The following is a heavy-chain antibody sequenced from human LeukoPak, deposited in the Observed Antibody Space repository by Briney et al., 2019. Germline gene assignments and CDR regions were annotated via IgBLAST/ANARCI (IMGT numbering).Heavy chain of an antibody. CDR2: MNPNSGNT. CDR3: ARDSNWNDSGCEIDY. V-gene: IGHV1-8*01. J-gene: IGHJ4*02. D-gene: IGHD1-1*01. Sequence: ASVKVSCKASGYTFTSYDINWERQATGQGLEWMGWMNPNSGNTGYAQKFQGRVTMTRNTSISTAYTELSSLRSDDTAVYYCARDSNWNDSGCEIDYWGQGTLVTVSS. CDR1: GYTFTSYD.